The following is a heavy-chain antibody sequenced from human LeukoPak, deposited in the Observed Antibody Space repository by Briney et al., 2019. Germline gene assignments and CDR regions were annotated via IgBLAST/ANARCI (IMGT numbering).Heavy chain of an antibody. CDR1: GGSISSYY. Sequence: SETLSLTCTVSGGSISSYYWSWIRQAPGKGLEWIGYIYYSGSTNYNPSLKSRVTISVDTSKNQFSLKLSSVTAADTAVYYCARGYDGSGYYYRNWYFDLWGRGTLVTVSS. V-gene: IGHV4-59*08. CDR2: IYYSGST. J-gene: IGHJ2*01. CDR3: ARGYDGSGYYYRNWYFDL. D-gene: IGHD3-22*01.